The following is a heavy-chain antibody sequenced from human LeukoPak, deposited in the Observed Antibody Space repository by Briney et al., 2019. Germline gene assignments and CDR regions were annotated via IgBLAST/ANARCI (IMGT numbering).Heavy chain of an antibody. Sequence: SSEILSLTCTVSGGSIGSYYWSWIRQPPGKGLECVGYIYHSGTTNYNPSLKSRVTISVDASKNQFSLKLSSVTAADPAIYYCARQRDYADYLDAFDVWGQGTMVTVSS. CDR1: GGSIGSYY. CDR3: ARQRDYADYLDAFDV. D-gene: IGHD4-17*01. CDR2: IYHSGTT. J-gene: IGHJ3*01. V-gene: IGHV4-59*08.